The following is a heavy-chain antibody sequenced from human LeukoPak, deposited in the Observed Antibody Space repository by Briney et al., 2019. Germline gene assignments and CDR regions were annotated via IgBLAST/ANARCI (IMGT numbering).Heavy chain of an antibody. Sequence: GGSLRLSCAASGFTFDDYGMSWVRQAPGRGLEWVSGINWNGGSTGYADSVKGRFTISRDNAKNSLYLQMNSLRAEDTALYYCAREMVGAASDAFDTWGQGTMVTVSS. CDR2: INWNGGST. V-gene: IGHV3-20*04. D-gene: IGHD2-15*01. CDR1: GFTFDDYG. J-gene: IGHJ3*02. CDR3: AREMVGAASDAFDT.